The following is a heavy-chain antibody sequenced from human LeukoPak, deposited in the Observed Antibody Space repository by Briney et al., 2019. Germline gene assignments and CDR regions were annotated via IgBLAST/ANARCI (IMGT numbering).Heavy chain of an antibody. J-gene: IGHJ2*01. CDR3: ARGTAGPYWYFDL. CDR1: GGSISNYY. CDR2: LFHSGST. V-gene: IGHV4-59*12. D-gene: IGHD1-1*01. Sequence: PSETLSLTCTVSGGSISNYYWSWIRQPPGKGLEWIGYLFHSGSTFYSPSLKSRVTISVDRSKNQFSLRLNSVTAADTAVYYCARGTAGPYWYFDLWGRGTLVAVSS.